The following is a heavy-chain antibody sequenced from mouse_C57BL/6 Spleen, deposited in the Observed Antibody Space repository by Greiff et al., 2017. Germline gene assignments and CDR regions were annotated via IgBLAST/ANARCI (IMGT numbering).Heavy chain of an antibody. CDR3: ASGGYGNYAMDY. Sequence: VQLQQSGPGLVKPSQSLSLSCSVTGYSITSGYYWNWIRQFPGNKLEWMSYIRYDGGNNYKQSLKNRISITLDTSKNQFFLKLNAVTTEDTATSYCASGGYGNYAMDYWGQGTSVTVSS. J-gene: IGHJ4*01. D-gene: IGHD2-1*01. CDR2: IRYDGGN. CDR1: GYSITSGYY. V-gene: IGHV3-6*01.